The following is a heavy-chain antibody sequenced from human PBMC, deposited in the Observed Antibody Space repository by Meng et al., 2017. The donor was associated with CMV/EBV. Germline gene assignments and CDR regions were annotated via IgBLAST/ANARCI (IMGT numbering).Heavy chain of an antibody. D-gene: IGHD2-2*03. V-gene: IGHV3-48*04. J-gene: IGHJ3*02. CDR1: GFTFSSYS. CDR2: ISSSSGTI. CDR3: ARDGYCSSTSCPAGNAFDI. Sequence: GESLKISCAASGFTFSSYSMNWVRQAPGKGLEWVSYISSSSGTIYYADSVKGRFTISRDDAKNSLYLQMNSLRSDDTAVYYCARDGYCSSTSCPAGNAFDIWGQGTMVTVSS.